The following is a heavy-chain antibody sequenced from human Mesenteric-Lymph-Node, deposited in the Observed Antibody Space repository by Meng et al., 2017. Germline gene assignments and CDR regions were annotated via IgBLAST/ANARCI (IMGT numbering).Heavy chain of an antibody. CDR1: GGSISSSGYY. CDR2: IYYSGST. Sequence: SETLSLTCSVSGGSISSSGYYWSWIRQPPGKGLEWIGYIYYSGSTNYNPSLKSRVTISVDTSKNQFSLKLSSVTAADTAVYYCARGDYSSGDYYYYYYGMDVWGQGTTVTVSS. J-gene: IGHJ6*02. D-gene: IGHD4-17*01. CDR3: ARGDYSSGDYYYYYYGMDV. V-gene: IGHV4-61*08.